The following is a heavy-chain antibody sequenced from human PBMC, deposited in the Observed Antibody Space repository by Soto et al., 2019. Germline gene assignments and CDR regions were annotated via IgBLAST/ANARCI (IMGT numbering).Heavy chain of an antibody. J-gene: IGHJ5*02. CDR2: ISGYNGNT. CDR3: ARRGIFDWSPAGFDP. D-gene: IGHD3-9*01. Sequence: QVQLVQSGAEVKKPGASVKVSCKASDYTFTSYGISWVRQAPGQGLEWMGWISGYNGNTNYAQKLQGRVTMTTDTSTSTAYMELRSLRSDDTAVYYCARRGIFDWSPAGFDPWGQGTLVTVSS. V-gene: IGHV1-18*01. CDR1: DYTFTSYG.